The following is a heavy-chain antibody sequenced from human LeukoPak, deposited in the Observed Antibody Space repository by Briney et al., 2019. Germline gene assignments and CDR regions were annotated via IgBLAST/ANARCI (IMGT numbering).Heavy chain of an antibody. D-gene: IGHD1-26*01. J-gene: IGHJ4*02. CDR1: GFTLSNYW. CDR2: IKQDGSKL. CDR3: ARWEARDTWVYDY. V-gene: IGHV3-7*01. Sequence: GGSLRLSCAASGFTLSNYWMSGVRQAPGKGLEWVANIKQDGSKLSYVDSVKGRFTVSRDNAKNSLYLQMNSLRAEDTAVYYCARWEARDTWVYDYWGQGTLVTVSS.